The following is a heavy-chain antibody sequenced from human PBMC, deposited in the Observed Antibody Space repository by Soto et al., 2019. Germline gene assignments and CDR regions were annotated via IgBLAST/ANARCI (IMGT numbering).Heavy chain of an antibody. CDR1: GWSFSRYY. CDR2: INHSGST. CDR3: PRGGRVPAAHYGMAV. Sequence: SETLSLTCGIYGWSFSRYYWSWIRPLPGTGLEWIGEINHSGSTNYNPSLKSRVTISVDTSKNRCSLKLSSVTAADTAVYYCPRGGRVPAAHYGMAVWGQGTTVTVSS. V-gene: IGHV4-34*01. J-gene: IGHJ6*02. D-gene: IGHD2-2*01.